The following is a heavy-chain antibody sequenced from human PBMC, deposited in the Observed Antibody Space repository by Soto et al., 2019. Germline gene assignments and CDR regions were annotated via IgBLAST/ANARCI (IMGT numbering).Heavy chain of an antibody. CDR3: ASRYYDFWSGWGSRFDP. CDR1: SGSISSGGYS. V-gene: IGHV4-30-2*01. J-gene: IGHJ5*02. D-gene: IGHD3-3*01. CDR2: IYHSGST. Sequence: LSLTCAVSSGSISSGGYSWSWIRQPPGKGLEWIGYIYHSGSTYYNPSLKSRVTISVDRSKNQFSLKLSSVTAADTAVYYCASRYYDFWSGWGSRFDPWGQGTLVTVSS.